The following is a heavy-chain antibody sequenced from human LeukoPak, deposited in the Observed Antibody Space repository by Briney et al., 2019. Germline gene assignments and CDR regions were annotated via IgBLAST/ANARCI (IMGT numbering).Heavy chain of an antibody. J-gene: IGHJ4*02. Sequence: PGGSLRLSCAASGFTFSSYAMTWVRQAPGKGLEWVSSISSSSSYIYYADSVKGRFTISRDNAKNSLYLQMNSLRAEDTAVYYCARSAVDRDGYPALFDYWGQGTLVTVSS. CDR1: GFTFSSYA. CDR3: ARSAVDRDGYPALFDY. D-gene: IGHD5-24*01. V-gene: IGHV3-21*01. CDR2: ISSSSSYI.